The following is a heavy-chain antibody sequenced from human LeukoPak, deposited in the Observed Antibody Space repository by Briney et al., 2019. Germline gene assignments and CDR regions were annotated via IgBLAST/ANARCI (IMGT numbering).Heavy chain of an antibody. V-gene: IGHV1-46*01. CDR3: ARGKITMVRGVIIGKLEYYFDY. CDR1: GYTFTSYY. J-gene: IGHJ4*02. CDR2: INPSGGST. D-gene: IGHD3-10*01. Sequence: ASVKVSCKASGYTFTSYYMHWVRQAPGQGLEWMGIINPSGGSTSYAQKFQGRVTMTTDTSTTTVYMELSSLRSEDTAVYYCARGKITMVRGVIIGKLEYYFDYWGQGTLVTVSS.